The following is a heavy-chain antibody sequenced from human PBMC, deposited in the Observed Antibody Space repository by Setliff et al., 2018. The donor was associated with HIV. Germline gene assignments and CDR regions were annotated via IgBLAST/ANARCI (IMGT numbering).Heavy chain of an antibody. CDR2: ISTYSGST. CDR3: ARGLRYFDWLSDAFDI. D-gene: IGHD3-9*01. J-gene: IGHJ3*02. V-gene: IGHV1-18*01. CDR1: GYTFTNYG. Sequence: ASVKVSCKASGYTFTNYGITWLRQAPGQGPEWMGWISTYSGSTNYAQKFQGRVTITTDESTSTAYMELSSLRSEDTAVYYCARGLRYFDWLSDAFDIWGQGTMVTVSS.